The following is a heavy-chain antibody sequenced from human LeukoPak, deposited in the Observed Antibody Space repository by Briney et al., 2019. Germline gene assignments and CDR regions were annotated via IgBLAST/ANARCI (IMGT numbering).Heavy chain of an antibody. CDR2: IYTSGNT. V-gene: IGHV4-61*02. Sequence: PSETLSLTCTVSGGSISSGSYYWSWIRQPAGKGLEWIGRIYTSGNTNYNPSLKSRVTISVDTSKNQFSLKLSSVTAADTAVYYCARDHYSSGYYSWGQGTLVTVSS. CDR3: ARDHYSSGYYS. CDR1: GGSISSGSYY. J-gene: IGHJ4*02. D-gene: IGHD3-22*01.